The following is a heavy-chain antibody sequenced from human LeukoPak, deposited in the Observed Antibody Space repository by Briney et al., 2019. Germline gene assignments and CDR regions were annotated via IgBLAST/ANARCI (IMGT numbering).Heavy chain of an antibody. CDR3: ARVPPDDYGDYYYFDY. Sequence: GGSLRLSCAASGFTFSNYWVNWVRQAPGKGLEWVSGISWNSGSIGYADSVKGRFTISRDNAKNSLYLQMNSLRAEDTALYYCARVPPDDYGDYYYFDYWGQGTLVTVSS. CDR1: GFTFSNYW. J-gene: IGHJ4*02. D-gene: IGHD4-17*01. V-gene: IGHV3-20*04. CDR2: ISWNSGSI.